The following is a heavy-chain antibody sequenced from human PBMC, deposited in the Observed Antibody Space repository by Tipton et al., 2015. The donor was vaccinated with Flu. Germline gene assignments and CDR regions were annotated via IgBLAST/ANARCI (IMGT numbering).Heavy chain of an antibody. J-gene: IGHJ4*02. D-gene: IGHD3-10*01. V-gene: IGHV4-34*01. CDR3: ARGQGLGSGSTPTGY. CDR2: INHSGST. Sequence: TLSLTCAVYGGSFSGYYWSWIRQPPGKGLEWIGEINHSGSTNYNPSLKSRVTISVDTPKNQFSLKLSSVTAADTAVYYCARGQGLGSGSTPTGYWGQGTLVTVSS. CDR1: GGSFSGYY.